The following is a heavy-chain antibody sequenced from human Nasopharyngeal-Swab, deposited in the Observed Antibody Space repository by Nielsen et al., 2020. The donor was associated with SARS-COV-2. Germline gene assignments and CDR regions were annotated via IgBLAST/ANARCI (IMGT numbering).Heavy chain of an antibody. D-gene: IGHD2/OR15-2a*01. CDR1: GFTFSPYW. J-gene: IGHJ4*02. Sequence: GESLKISCAASGFTFSPYWMTWVRQAPGKGLEWVANVKQDGTEKYFVDSVKGRFTISRDNAKNSLYLHMNGLRAEDTAVYYCARDEILDYWGQGTLVTVSS. CDR3: ARDEILDY. CDR2: VKQDGTEK. V-gene: IGHV3-7*01.